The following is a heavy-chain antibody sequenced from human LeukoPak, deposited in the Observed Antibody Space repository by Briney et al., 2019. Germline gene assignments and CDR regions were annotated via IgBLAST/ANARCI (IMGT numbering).Heavy chain of an antibody. CDR1: GFTFSTYT. D-gene: IGHD3-16*01. V-gene: IGHV3-30*04. Sequence: GGSLRLSCAASGFTFSTYTMHWVRQAPGKGLEWVTFISYDGSYKYYADSVKGRFTISRDNSKTTLYLQMNSLRPEDTALYYCARGQTPEGFGSWGQGTLVTVSS. J-gene: IGHJ4*02. CDR3: ARGQTPEGFGS. CDR2: ISYDGSYK.